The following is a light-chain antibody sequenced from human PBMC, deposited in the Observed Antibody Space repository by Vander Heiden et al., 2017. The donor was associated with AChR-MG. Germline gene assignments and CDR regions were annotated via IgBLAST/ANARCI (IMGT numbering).Light chain of an antibody. Sequence: DIQMTQSPSSLTASVGDKVTITCRASKGIFNYLAWYQQRPGKVPQLLINAASTLHSGVSSRFSGSGSGTEFTLTIRSLQPEDVATYYCQKEDSPPLTFGGGTKV. CDR1: KGIFNY. CDR3: QKEDSPPLT. J-gene: IGKJ4*01. V-gene: IGKV1-27*01. CDR2: AAS.